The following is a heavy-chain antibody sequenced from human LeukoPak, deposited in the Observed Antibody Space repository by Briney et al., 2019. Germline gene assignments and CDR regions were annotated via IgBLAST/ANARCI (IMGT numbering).Heavy chain of an antibody. V-gene: IGHV4-34*01. CDR1: GGSFSGYY. CDR3: ARVLYCSSTSCYLYYYYYYGMDV. CDR2: INHSGGT. Sequence: SETLSLTCAVYGGSFSGYYWSWIRQPPGKGLEWIGEINHSGGTNYNPSLKSRVTISVDTSKNQFSLKLSSVTAADTAVYYCARVLYCSSTSCYLYYYYYYGMDVWGQGTTVTVSS. D-gene: IGHD2-2*01. J-gene: IGHJ6*02.